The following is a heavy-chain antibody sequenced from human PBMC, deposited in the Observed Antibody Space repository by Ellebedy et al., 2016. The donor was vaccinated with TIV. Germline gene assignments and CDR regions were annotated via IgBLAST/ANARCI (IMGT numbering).Heavy chain of an antibody. Sequence: ASVKVSXKASGGTFSSYAISWVRQAPGQGLEWMGWISAYNGNTNYAQKLQGRVTMTTDTSTSTAYMELRSLRSEDTAVYYCARGDGSGSYYNGNNWFDPWGQGTLVTVSS. J-gene: IGHJ5*02. V-gene: IGHV1-18*01. CDR3: ARGDGSGSYYNGNNWFDP. CDR2: ISAYNGNT. CDR1: GGTFSSYA. D-gene: IGHD3-10*01.